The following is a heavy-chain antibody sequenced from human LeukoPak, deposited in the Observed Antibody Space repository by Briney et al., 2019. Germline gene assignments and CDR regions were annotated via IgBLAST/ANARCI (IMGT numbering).Heavy chain of an antibody. CDR3: ARDRTGDDYGDYGEDY. CDR2: ISSSGSTI. J-gene: IGHJ4*02. D-gene: IGHD4-17*01. V-gene: IGHV3-11*01. Sequence: GGSLRLSCAASGFTFSDYYMSWIRQAPGKGLEWVSYISSSGSTIYYADSVKGRFTISRDNAKKSLYLQMNSLRAEDTAVYYCARDRTGDDYGDYGEDYWGQGTLVTVSS. CDR1: GFTFSDYY.